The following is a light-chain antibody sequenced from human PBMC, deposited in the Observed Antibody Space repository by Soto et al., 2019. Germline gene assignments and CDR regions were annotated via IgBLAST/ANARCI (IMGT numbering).Light chain of an antibody. J-gene: IGKJ5*01. V-gene: IGKV3-15*01. CDR2: GAS. CDR3: QQYYRWPPL. Sequence: EIVLTQSPGTLSLSPGERATLSCRASQSFNSIYLAWYQQKPGQAPRLLIYGASTRATGIPARFSGSGSGTEFTLTISSLQSEDFAVYYCQQYYRWPPLLGQGTRLEIK. CDR1: QSFNSIY.